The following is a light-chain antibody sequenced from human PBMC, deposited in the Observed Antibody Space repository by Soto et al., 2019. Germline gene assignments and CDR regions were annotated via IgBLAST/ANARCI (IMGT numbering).Light chain of an antibody. Sequence: QMIQSPSTLSASLGDGVTSTCRASQSISNWLAWYQQKPGTAPKVLIYHASNLQSGVPSRFSGSVSGAECTITISSLKTDDGATYYCQHYNSYSEAFGQGTKVDIK. CDR3: QHYNSYSEA. J-gene: IGKJ1*01. V-gene: IGKV1-5*01. CDR1: QSISNW. CDR2: HAS.